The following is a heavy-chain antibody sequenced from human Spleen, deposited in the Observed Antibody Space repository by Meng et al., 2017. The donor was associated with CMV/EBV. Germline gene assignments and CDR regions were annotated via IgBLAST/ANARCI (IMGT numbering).Heavy chain of an antibody. CDR2: INSDGGNT. CDR1: RFIFSSYW. J-gene: IGHJ4*02. D-gene: IGHD5-24*01. V-gene: IGHV3-74*01. Sequence: GESLKISCAASRFIFSSYWMHWVRQVPGKGLVWVSRINSDGGNTSYADSVKGRFTISRDNAKNTLYLQMNSLRAEDTAVYYCARELRDDYTWGFFDYWGQGTLVTVSS. CDR3: ARELRDDYTWGFFDY.